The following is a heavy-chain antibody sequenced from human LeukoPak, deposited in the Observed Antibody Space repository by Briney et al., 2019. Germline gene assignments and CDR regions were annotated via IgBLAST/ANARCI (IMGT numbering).Heavy chain of an antibody. J-gene: IGHJ5*02. V-gene: IGHV1-2*02. D-gene: IGHD3-22*01. CDR3: ARDFGNYYDSSGYYDP. Sequence: ASVKVSCKASGYTFTGYYMHWVRQAPGQGLEWMGWINPNSGGTNYAQKFQGRVTMTRDTSISTAYMELSRLRSDDTAVYYCARDFGNYYDSSGYYDPWGQGTLVTVSS. CDR2: INPNSGGT. CDR1: GYTFTGYY.